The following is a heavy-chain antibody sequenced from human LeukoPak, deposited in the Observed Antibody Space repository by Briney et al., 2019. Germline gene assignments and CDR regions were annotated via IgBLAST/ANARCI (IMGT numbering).Heavy chain of an antibody. D-gene: IGHD5-12*01. CDR1: GFIFSQYS. CDR2: IRSSSET. V-gene: IGHV3-48*01. CDR3: ARDAGNSGYGCDL. Sequence: GGSLRLSCAASGFIFSQYSMNWVRQAPGKGLGWVSHIRSSSETFYADSVKGRFTISRDNARNSLYLQMNNLRGEDTAIYYCARDAGNSGYGCDLWGQGTLVTVSS. J-gene: IGHJ5*02.